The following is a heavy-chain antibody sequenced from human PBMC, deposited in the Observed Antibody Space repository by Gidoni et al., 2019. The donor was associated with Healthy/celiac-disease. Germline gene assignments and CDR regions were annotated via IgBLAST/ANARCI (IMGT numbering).Heavy chain of an antibody. D-gene: IGHD2-15*01. CDR2: IIPIFGIA. Sequence: QVQLVQSGAEVKKPGSSVKVSCKASGGTFSSYAISWVRQAPGQGLEWMGRIIPIFGIANYAQKFQGRVTITADKSTSTAYMELSSLRSVDTAVYYCALDLGYCSGGSCYSHDYWGQGTLVTVSS. CDR1: GGTFSSYA. J-gene: IGHJ4*02. V-gene: IGHV1-69*04. CDR3: ALDLGYCSGGSCYSHDY.